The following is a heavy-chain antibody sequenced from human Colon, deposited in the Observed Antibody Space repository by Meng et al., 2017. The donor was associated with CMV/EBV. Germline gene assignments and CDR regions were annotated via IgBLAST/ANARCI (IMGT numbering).Heavy chain of an antibody. V-gene: IGHV3-48*03. D-gene: IGHD6-13*01. Sequence: GESLKISCVGSEFTFSNYKMNWVRQAPGKGPEFVSHIGRDGIEYGDAVKGRFTTTRDDAKNLVYLQMTSLTAEDTAVYYCAREGAYDLVHWFDYWGQGTLVTVSS. J-gene: IGHJ4*02. CDR1: EFTFSNYK. CDR2: IGRDGI. CDR3: AREGAYDLVHWFDY.